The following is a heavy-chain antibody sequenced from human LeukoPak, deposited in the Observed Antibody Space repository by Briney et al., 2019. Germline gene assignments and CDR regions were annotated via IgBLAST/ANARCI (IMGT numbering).Heavy chain of an antibody. CDR1: GYSFTSYG. D-gene: IGHD6-13*01. Sequence: SVKVSCKASGYSFTSYGISWVRQAPGQGLEWMGRIIPILGIANYAQKFQGRVTITADKSTSTAYMELSSLRSEDTAVYYCAREEVAAAGFDYWGQGTLVTVSS. CDR3: AREEVAAAGFDY. V-gene: IGHV1-69*04. CDR2: IIPILGIA. J-gene: IGHJ4*02.